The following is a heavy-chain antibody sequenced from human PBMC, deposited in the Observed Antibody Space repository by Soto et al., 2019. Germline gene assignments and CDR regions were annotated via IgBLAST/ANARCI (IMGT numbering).Heavy chain of an antibody. V-gene: IGHV1-69*01. CDR2: IVPFFGTA. CDR1: GGTFSSYG. D-gene: IGHD3-10*01. CDR3: ARRGVGDTPNWFDV. Sequence: QVQLVQSGAEVKKPGSSVQVSCKASGGTFSSYGISWVRQAPGEGLEWMGGIVPFFGTAKYAQKFQGRVTTSAVEATSSAYMELSSLTSDDTAVYYCARRGVGDTPNWFDVWGQGTLVTVSS. J-gene: IGHJ5*02.